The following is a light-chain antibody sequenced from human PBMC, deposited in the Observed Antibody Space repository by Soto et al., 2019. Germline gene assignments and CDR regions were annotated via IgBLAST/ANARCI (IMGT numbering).Light chain of an antibody. J-gene: IGKJ5*01. CDR3: QRGYSTTPNT. V-gene: IGKV1-39*01. CDR2: GAS. Sequence: DIQMTQSPSSLSAAIGDRVTITCRASQSIKNYLNWYQHKPGAAPKLLIFGASNLESGVPSRFSGSGSGTEFTLSISSLQPEDFATYYCQRGYSTTPNTSGQGTRLEIK. CDR1: QSIKNY.